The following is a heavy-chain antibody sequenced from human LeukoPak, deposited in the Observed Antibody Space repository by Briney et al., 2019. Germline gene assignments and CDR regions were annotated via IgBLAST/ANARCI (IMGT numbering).Heavy chain of an antibody. CDR1: GFTFDDYA. J-gene: IGHJ6*03. Sequence: PGGSLRLSCAVSGFTFDDYAMHWVRHVPGKGLEWVSGISWNSGSSVYADSVKGRFTISRDNAKNSLYLQMSSLRAEDTAVYYCARHPLLYYDFWSGYHDYYYYYMDVWGKGTTVTVSS. V-gene: IGHV3-9*01. CDR3: ARHPLLYYDFWSGYHDYYYYYMDV. CDR2: ISWNSGSS. D-gene: IGHD3-3*01.